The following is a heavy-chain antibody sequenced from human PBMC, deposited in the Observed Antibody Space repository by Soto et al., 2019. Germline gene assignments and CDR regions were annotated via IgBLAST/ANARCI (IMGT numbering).Heavy chain of an antibody. J-gene: IGHJ5*02. CDR3: AREVKGSSTSSGRWFDP. V-gene: IGHV4-31*03. CDR2: IYYSGST. Sequence: QVQLQESGPGLVKPSQTLSLTCTVSGGSISSGGYYWSWIRQHPGKGLEWIGYIYYSGSTYYNPSLKSRVTVSVDTSKNQFSLKLSSVTAADTAVYYCAREVKGSSTSSGRWFDPWGQGTLVTVSS. CDR1: GGSISSGGYY. D-gene: IGHD2-2*01.